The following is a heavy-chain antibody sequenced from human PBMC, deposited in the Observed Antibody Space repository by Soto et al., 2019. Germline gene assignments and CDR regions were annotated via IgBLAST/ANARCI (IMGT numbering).Heavy chain of an antibody. V-gene: IGHV1-69*06. CDR2: IIPMFETP. J-gene: IGHJ4*02. D-gene: IGHD3-10*01. CDR3: ARGGPGMATTTAYFDY. CDR1: GGTFSMFL. Sequence: QVQLVQSGAVVKKPGSSVKISCKASGGTFSMFLMSWVRQAPGQGLEWMGGIIPMFETPNYAQKFQGRVTIKADKSTGTVFMELTNLRSEDTAVYFCARGGPGMATTTAYFDYWGQGTLVTVSS.